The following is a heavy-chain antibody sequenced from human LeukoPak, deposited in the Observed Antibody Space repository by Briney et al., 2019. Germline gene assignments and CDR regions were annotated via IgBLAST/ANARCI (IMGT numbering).Heavy chain of an antibody. J-gene: IGHJ4*02. CDR3: ARDGKHDYGDYGPKYYFDY. CDR1: GFTFSSYA. CDR2: ISYDGSNK. V-gene: IGHV3-30*01. Sequence: AGGSLRLSCAASGFTFSSYAMHWVRQAPGKGLEWVAVISYDGSNKYYADSVKGRFTIPRDNSKNTLYLQMNSLRAEDTAVYYCARDGKHDYGDYGPKYYFDYWGQGTLVTVSS. D-gene: IGHD4-17*01.